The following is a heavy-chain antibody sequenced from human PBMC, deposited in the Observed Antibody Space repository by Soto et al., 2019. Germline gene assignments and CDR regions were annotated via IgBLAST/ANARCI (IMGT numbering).Heavy chain of an antibody. CDR3: AREPEYYYDSSGYYGY. D-gene: IGHD3-22*01. Sequence: GGSLSLSCAASGVTVSSNYMSWVRQAPGKGLEWVSFIYSGGSTYYADSVKGRFTISRDNSQNTLYLQMNSLRAEDTAVYYCAREPEYYYDSSGYYGYWGQGTLVTVSS. V-gene: IGHV3-53*01. J-gene: IGHJ4*02. CDR2: IYSGGST. CDR1: GVTVSSNY.